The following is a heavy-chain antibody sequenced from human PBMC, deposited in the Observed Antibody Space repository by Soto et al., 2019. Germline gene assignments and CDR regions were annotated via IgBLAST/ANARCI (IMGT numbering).Heavy chain of an antibody. J-gene: IGHJ6*03. CDR2: ISWNSGSI. Sequence: GGSLRLSCAASGFTFDDYAMHWVRQAPGKGLEWVSGISWNSGSIGYADSVKGRFTISRDNAKNSLYLQMNSLRAEDTALYYCAKAPLTYPYGDYAWYYMDVWGKGTTVTVSS. D-gene: IGHD4-17*01. CDR3: AKAPLTYPYGDYAWYYMDV. V-gene: IGHV3-9*01. CDR1: GFTFDDYA.